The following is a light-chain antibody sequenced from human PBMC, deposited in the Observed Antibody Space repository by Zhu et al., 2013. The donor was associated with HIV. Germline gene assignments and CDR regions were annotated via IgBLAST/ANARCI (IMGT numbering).Light chain of an antibody. J-gene: IGKJ4*01. CDR3: QKYNSAPLT. V-gene: IGKV1-27*01. CDR2: AAS. CDR1: QDVKTD. Sequence: QMTQSPSSLSASVGDRVTMTCRASQDVKTDFAWYQQKPGKTPKLLIYAASTLQSGVPSRFSGSGSGTDFTLTISSLQPEDVATYYCQKYNSAPLTFGGGTKVEIK.